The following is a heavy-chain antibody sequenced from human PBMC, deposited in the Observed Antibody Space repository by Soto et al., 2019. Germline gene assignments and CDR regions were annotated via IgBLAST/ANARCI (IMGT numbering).Heavy chain of an antibody. CDR3: AKDRPYYDSSGFTPPAY. CDR2: ISYDGSNK. V-gene: IGHV3-30*18. Sequence: GGSLRLSCAASGFTFSNYGMHWVRQAPGKGLEWVAVISYDGSNKYYADYVMGRFTISRDNSKNTLYLQMNSPRAEDTAVYYSAKDRPYYDSSGFTPPAYWGQGTLVTVSS. J-gene: IGHJ4*02. CDR1: GFTFSNYG. D-gene: IGHD3-22*01.